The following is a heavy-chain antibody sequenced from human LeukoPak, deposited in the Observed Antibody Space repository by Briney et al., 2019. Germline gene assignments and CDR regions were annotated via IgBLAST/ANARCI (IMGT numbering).Heavy chain of an antibody. CDR1: GYTFTTYP. D-gene: IGHD3-9*01. V-gene: IGHV7-4-1*02. J-gene: IGHJ4*02. CDR2: IDTNTGSP. Sequence: ASVKVSCKASGYTFTTYPINWVRQAPGQWLEWMGWIDTNTGSPTYAQALTGRFVFSLDTSVSTAFLQINSLKAEDTALYYCVRGIATTGYFNDWGQGTLVTGSS. CDR3: VRGIATTGYFND.